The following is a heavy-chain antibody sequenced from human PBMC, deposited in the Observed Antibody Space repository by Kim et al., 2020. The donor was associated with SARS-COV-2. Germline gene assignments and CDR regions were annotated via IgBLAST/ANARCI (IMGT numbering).Heavy chain of an antibody. J-gene: IGHJ4*02. D-gene: IGHD3-10*01. CDR3: ARHVYGDPLGN. CDR2: YI. Sequence: YIDYSPSFQGHVTISTDESITTVYLQWSSLKASDTAIYYCARHVYGDPLGNWGQGTLVTVSS. V-gene: IGHV5-10-1*01.